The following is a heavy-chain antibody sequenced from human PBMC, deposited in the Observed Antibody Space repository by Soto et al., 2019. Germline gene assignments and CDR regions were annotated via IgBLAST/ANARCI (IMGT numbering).Heavy chain of an antibody. Sequence: PSETLSLTCAVSGGSISRGDYSWSWLRLAPGKGLEWIGFIYDNGSTNYNPSLKSRVTISVDTSKNQFSLNLSSATAADTAVYYCARYDSSGYYYYFDYWGQGTLVTVSS. CDR1: GGSISRGDYS. CDR3: ARYDSSGYYYYFDY. V-gene: IGHV4-61*08. J-gene: IGHJ4*02. CDR2: IYDNGST. D-gene: IGHD3-22*01.